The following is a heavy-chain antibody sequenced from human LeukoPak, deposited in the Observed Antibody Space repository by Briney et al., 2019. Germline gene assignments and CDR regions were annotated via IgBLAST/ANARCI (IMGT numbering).Heavy chain of an antibody. V-gene: IGHV6-1*01. J-gene: IGHJ4*02. D-gene: IGHD6-13*01. CDR2: TYYRSRWYY. Sequence: SQTLSLTCAISGDSVSSNIAAWNWIRQSPWRGLEWLGMTYYRSRWYYDYALSVRSRITINPDTSKNQFSLQLNSVTPEDTAVYYCARDVSWRIDYWGQGTLVTVSS. CDR3: ARDVSWRIDY. CDR1: GDSVSSNIAA.